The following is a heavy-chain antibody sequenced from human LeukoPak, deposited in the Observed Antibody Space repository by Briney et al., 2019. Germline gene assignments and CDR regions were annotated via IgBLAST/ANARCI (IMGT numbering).Heavy chain of an antibody. CDR1: GFTFSSYG. J-gene: IGHJ5*02. Sequence: PGRSLRLSCAASGFTFSSYGMHWVRQAPGKGLEWVAVIWYDGSNKYYADSVKSRFTISRDNSKNTLYLQMNSLRAEDTAVYYCARSYCSGGSCYSENWFDPWGQGTLVTVSS. V-gene: IGHV3-33*01. D-gene: IGHD2-15*01. CDR2: IWYDGSNK. CDR3: ARSYCSGGSCYSENWFDP.